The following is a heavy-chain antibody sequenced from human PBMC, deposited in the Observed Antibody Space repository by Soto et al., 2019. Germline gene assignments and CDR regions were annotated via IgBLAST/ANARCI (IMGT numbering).Heavy chain of an antibody. CDR3: ARVPGYSIGDL. Sequence: QVQLVQSGAEVKKPGASVKVSCKASGYTFTSYAMHWVRQAPGQRLEWMGWINAGNGNTKYSQKFQGRVTITRDTSASTDYMELSSLRSEDTAVYYCARVPGYSIGDLWGRGTLVPVSS. J-gene: IGHJ2*01. CDR2: INAGNGNT. D-gene: IGHD2-21*01. CDR1: GYTFTSYA. V-gene: IGHV1-3*01.